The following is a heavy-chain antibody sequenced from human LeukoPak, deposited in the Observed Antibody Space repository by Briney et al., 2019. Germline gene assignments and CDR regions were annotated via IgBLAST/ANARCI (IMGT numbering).Heavy chain of an antibody. V-gene: IGHV3-21*01. Sequence: GGSLRLSCTASGLTFSSYSMNWVRQVPGKGLEWVPSISSSSIYIYYADSVKGRFTISRDNAKNSLYLQMNSLRVEDTAVYYCARDSDLHCSGGSCTNFDYWGQGTLVTVSS. CDR3: ARDSDLHCSGGSCTNFDY. D-gene: IGHD2-15*01. J-gene: IGHJ4*02. CDR2: ISSSSIYI. CDR1: GLTFSSYS.